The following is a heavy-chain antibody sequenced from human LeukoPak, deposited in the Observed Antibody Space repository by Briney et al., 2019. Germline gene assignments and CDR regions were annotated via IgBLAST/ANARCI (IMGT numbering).Heavy chain of an antibody. V-gene: IGHV3-9*01. CDR1: GFTFDDYT. CDR3: AKNRLPYYYYDMDV. J-gene: IGHJ6*02. Sequence: GGSLRLSCAASGFTFDDYTMHWVRQAPGKGLEWVSGISWHSYSIGYADSVKGRFTISRDNAKNSLYLRMNSLRPEDTALYYCAKNRLPYYYYDMDVWGQGTTVTVSS. CDR2: ISWHSYSI.